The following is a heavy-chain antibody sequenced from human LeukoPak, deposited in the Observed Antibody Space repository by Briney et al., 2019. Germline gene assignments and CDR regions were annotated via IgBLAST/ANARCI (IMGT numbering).Heavy chain of an antibody. J-gene: IGHJ5*02. CDR3: ARDVRRPRGWFDP. CDR2: IYYSGST. Sequence: PSETLSLTCTVSGGSISSYYWSWIRQHPGKGLEWIGYIYYSGSTYYNPSLKSRVTISVDTSKNQFSLKLSSVTAADTAVYYCARDVRRPRGWFDPWGQGTLVTVSS. V-gene: IGHV4-59*06. D-gene: IGHD1-1*01. CDR1: GGSISSYY.